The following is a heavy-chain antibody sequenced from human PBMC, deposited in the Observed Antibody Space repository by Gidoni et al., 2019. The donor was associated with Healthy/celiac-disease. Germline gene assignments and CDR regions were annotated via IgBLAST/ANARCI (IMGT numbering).Heavy chain of an antibody. CDR2: IYYSGST. D-gene: IGHD3-3*01. J-gene: IGHJ4*02. Sequence: QLQLQESGPGLVKTSETLSLTGTVSGGSISSSSYYWGWIRQPPGKGLEWIGSIYYSGSTYYHPSLKIRVTISVYTSKNQFSLKLSSVTAADTAVYYCASLIGVRFFDYWGQGTLVTVSS. CDR1: GGSISSSSYY. CDR3: ASLIGVRFFDY. V-gene: IGHV4-39*01.